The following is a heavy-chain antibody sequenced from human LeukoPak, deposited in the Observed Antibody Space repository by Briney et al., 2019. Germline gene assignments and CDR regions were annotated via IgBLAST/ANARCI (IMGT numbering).Heavy chain of an antibody. CDR2: INSDGSST. J-gene: IGHJ4*02. CDR1: GFTFSSYW. Sequence: GGSLRLSCAASGFTFSSYWMHWVRQAPGKGLVWVSRINSDGSSTSYADSVKGRFTISRDNSKNTLYLQMNSLRAEDTAVYYCAKGSGWPPGAYWGQGTLVTVSS. CDR3: AKGSGWPPGAY. V-gene: IGHV3-74*01. D-gene: IGHD6-19*01.